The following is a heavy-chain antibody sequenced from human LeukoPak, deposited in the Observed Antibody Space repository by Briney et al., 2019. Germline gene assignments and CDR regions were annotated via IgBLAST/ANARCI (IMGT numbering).Heavy chain of an antibody. CDR3: ARELFDYDSSGPGYFDY. V-gene: IGHV4-34*01. CDR2: INPSRNT. D-gene: IGHD3-22*01. J-gene: IGHJ4*02. Sequence: SETLSLTCAVFGGSFSGYYWNWIRQPPGKGLEWIGQINPSRNTNYNPSLTSRVTISVDTSKNQFSLKLSSVTAADTAVYYCARELFDYDSSGPGYFDYWGQGTLVTVSS. CDR1: GGSFSGYY.